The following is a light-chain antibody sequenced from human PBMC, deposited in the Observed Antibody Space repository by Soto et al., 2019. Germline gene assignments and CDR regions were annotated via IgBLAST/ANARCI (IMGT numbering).Light chain of an antibody. J-gene: IGKJ1*01. V-gene: IGKV1-5*03. CDR3: QQYHIYSGT. Sequence: DIQMTQSPSTLSASVGDRVTITCRASQTIDSWLAWYQQRPGKPPNLLIYKASTLASGVPSRFSGSGSGTEFNLTINSRQPDDFATYYCQQYHIYSGTFGQRTKVEIK. CDR1: QTIDSW. CDR2: KAS.